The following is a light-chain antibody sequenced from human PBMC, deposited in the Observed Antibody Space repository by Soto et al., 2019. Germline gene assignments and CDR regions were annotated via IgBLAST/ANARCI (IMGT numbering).Light chain of an antibody. V-gene: IGLV2-14*03. Sequence: QSALTQPASVSGSPGQSITISCTGTSSDVGGYDYVSWYQQHPGKAPKLIIYEVSHRPSGVSNRFSGSKSGNTASLTISGLQPEDEGDYSCSSYTSSTSHVFGGGTKLTVL. CDR2: EVS. CDR3: SSYTSSTSHV. J-gene: IGLJ2*01. CDR1: SSDVGGYDY.